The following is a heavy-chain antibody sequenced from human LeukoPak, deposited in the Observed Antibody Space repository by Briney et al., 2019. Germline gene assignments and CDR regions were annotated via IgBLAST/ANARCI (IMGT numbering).Heavy chain of an antibody. Sequence: ASVKVPCKASGYTFTGYYMHWVRQAPGQGLEWMGWINPNSGNTGYAQKFQGRVTMTRNTSISTAYMELSSLRSEDTAVYYCARGPNKSDGGNSGSAWFDPWGQGTRVTVSS. J-gene: IGHJ5*02. V-gene: IGHV1-8*02. CDR2: INPNSGNT. D-gene: IGHD4-23*01. CDR3: ARGPNKSDGGNSGSAWFDP. CDR1: GYTFTGYY.